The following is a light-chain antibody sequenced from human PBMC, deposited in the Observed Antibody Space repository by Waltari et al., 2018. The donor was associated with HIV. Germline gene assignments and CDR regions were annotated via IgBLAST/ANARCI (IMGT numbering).Light chain of an antibody. V-gene: IGLV2-14*01. Sequence: GQSITISCTGTSSDVGGYNFVSWFQHHPGKAPKVMIYEVRNRPSGVSNRFSGSKSGNTAALTISGLQAEDEADYYCSSYTSSSTLVFGGGTKLTVL. J-gene: IGLJ2*01. CDR3: SSYTSSSTLV. CDR2: EVR. CDR1: SSDVGGYNF.